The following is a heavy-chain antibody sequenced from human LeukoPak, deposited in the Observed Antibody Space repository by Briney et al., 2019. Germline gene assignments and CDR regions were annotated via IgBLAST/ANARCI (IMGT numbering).Heavy chain of an antibody. CDR1: GYTFTSYY. CDR2: MNPNDGST. CDR3: ARGGVGATTYVWFDP. D-gene: IGHD1-26*01. Sequence: ASVKVSCKASGYTFTSYYMHWLRQAPGQGPEWMGIMNPNDGSTTYAQKFQGRVTMTRDMSTSTVYMELSSLRSEDTAVYYCARGGVGATTYVWFDPWGQGTLVTVSS. V-gene: IGHV1-46*01. J-gene: IGHJ5*02.